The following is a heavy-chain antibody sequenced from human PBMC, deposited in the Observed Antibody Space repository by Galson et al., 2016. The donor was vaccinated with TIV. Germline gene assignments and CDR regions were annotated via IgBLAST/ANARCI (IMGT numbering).Heavy chain of an antibody. D-gene: IGHD3-22*01. CDR1: GASLSSGGHY. Sequence: TLSLTCTVSGASLSSGGHYWNWIRQPPGKGLESIGYIYSSGRTFYNKSLESRVFISMDTSQNQFSLRLASVTAADTATYYCARGSYSGYYADSSDCYYFDSWGHGTLFTVSS. V-gene: IGHV4-31*03. J-gene: IGHJ4*01. CDR3: ARGSYSGYYADSSDCYYFDS. CDR2: IYSSGRT.